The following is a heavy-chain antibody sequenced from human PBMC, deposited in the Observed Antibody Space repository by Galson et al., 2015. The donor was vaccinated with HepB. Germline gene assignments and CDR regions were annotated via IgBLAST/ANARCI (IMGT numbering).Heavy chain of an antibody. D-gene: IGHD3-9*01. V-gene: IGHV3-74*01. Sequence: SLRLSCAASGFTFSSYWMHWVRQAPGKGLVWVSRINSDGSSTSYADSVKGRFTISRDNAKNTLYLQMNSLRAEDTAVYYCASNIYDILTGYFSYYYYGMDVWGQGTTVTVSS. J-gene: IGHJ6*02. CDR3: ASNIYDILTGYFSYYYYGMDV. CDR2: INSDGSST. CDR1: GFTFSSYW.